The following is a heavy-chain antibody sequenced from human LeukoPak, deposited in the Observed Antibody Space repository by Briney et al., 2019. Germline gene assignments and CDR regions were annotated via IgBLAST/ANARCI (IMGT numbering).Heavy chain of an antibody. CDR1: GYTFTGYY. D-gene: IGHD6-13*01. CDR3: ASTVRIAAAGIYYFDY. V-gene: IGHV1-2*02. Sequence: GASVKVSCKASGYTFTGYYMHWVRQAPGQGLEWMGWINPNSGGTNYAQKFQGRVTMTRNTSISTAYMELSSLRSEDTAVYYCASTVRIAAAGIYYFDYWGQGTLVTVSS. CDR2: INPNSGGT. J-gene: IGHJ4*02.